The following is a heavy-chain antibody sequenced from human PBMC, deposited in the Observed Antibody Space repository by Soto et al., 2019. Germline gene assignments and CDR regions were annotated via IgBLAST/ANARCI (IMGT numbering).Heavy chain of an antibody. D-gene: IGHD3-3*01. CDR1: GFTFSSYG. V-gene: IGHV3-33*01. CDR3: ARGKRILEWLRTYYGMDV. J-gene: IGHJ6*02. CDR2: IWYDGSNK. Sequence: QVQLVESGGGVVQPGGSLRLSCAASGFTFSSYGMHWVRQAPGKGLAWVAVIWYDGSNKYYADSVKSRFTIYRDNSKNTLYLQMNSLRAEDTAVYYCARGKRILEWLRTYYGMDVWGQGTTVTVSS.